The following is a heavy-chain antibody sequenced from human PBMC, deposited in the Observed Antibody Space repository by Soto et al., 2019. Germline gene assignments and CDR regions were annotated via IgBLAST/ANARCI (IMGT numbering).Heavy chain of an antibody. CDR1: GYTFTSYD. CDR3: ARVVVVANWFDP. J-gene: IGHJ5*02. CDR2: MNPNSGNT. D-gene: IGHD2-15*01. V-gene: IGHV1-8*01. Sequence: GESLKISCKASGYTFTSYDINWVRQATGQGLEWMGWMNPNSGNTGYAQKFQGRVTMTRNTSISTAYMELSSLRSEDTAVYYCARVVVVANWFDPWGQGTLVTVSS.